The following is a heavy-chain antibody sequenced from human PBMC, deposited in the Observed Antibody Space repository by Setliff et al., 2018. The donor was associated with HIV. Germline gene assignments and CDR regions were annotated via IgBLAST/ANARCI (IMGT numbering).Heavy chain of an antibody. Sequence: GGSLRLSCAASGFIFNNYAMSWVRQAPGKGLEWVSVISGSGGSTYVADSVKGRFTISRDNSENTLYLQMNSLRAEDTAVYYCAKEVLEIAVAASWGQGTLVPSPQ. CDR1: GFIFNNYA. CDR2: ISGSGGST. D-gene: IGHD6-19*01. V-gene: IGHV3-23*01. J-gene: IGHJ4*02. CDR3: AKEVLEIAVAAS.